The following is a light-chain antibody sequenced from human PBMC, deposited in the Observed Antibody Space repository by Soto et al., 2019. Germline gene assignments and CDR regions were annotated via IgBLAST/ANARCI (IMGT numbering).Light chain of an antibody. Sequence: QSVLTQPPSASGTPGQRVTISCSGSSSNIGSNTVNWYQQLPGTAPKLLIYSNNQRPSGVPDRFSGSKSGTSASLAISGLQSEDEADYYCAAWDDSLNGPYVFGTGTKGTVL. V-gene: IGLV1-44*01. CDR2: SNN. CDR1: SSNIGSNT. CDR3: AAWDDSLNGPYV. J-gene: IGLJ1*01.